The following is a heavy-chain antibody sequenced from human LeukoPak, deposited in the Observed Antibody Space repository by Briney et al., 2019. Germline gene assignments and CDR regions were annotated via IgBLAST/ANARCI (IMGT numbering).Heavy chain of an antibody. V-gene: IGHV1-69*13. J-gene: IGHJ5*02. CDR3: ARVPPYCPTTSCYAPFDH. CDR2: IIPVFGVT. Sequence: SVKVSCKAVGGTFSTFPVSWVRQAPGQGLEWMGGIIPVFGVTTYAQNFQDRVTITADESTGTAYMELSSLTSDDTAVYYCARVPPYCPTTSCYAPFDHWGQGTLVTVSS. D-gene: IGHD2-2*01. CDR1: GGTFSTFP.